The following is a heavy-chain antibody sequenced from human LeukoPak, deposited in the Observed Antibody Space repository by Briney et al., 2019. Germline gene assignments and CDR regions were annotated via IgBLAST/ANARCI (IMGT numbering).Heavy chain of an antibody. CDR3: ARDHPRKYSGSYHFDY. Sequence: SETLSLTCTVSGGSISSGDYYWSWIRQPPGKGLEWIGYIYYSGSTYYNPSLKSRVTIPVDTSKNQFSLKLSSVTAADTAVYYCARDHPRKYSGSYHFDYWGQGTLVTVSS. D-gene: IGHD1-26*01. CDR1: GGSISSGDYY. J-gene: IGHJ4*02. CDR2: IYYSGST. V-gene: IGHV4-30-4*01.